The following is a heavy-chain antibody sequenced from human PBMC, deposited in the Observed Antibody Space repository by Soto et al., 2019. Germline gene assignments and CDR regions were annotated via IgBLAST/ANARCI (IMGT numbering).Heavy chain of an antibody. D-gene: IGHD4-4*01. J-gene: IGHJ4*02. V-gene: IGHV1-2*04. CDR1: GYTFTGYY. Sequence: ASVKVSCKASGYTFTGYYIHWVRQAPGQGLEWMGWINPNNGGTNYAQKFQGWVTMTRDTSISTAYMELSRLRSDDTAVYYCVRDGGMATVPTLDFDYWGQGTLVTVSS. CDR2: INPNNGGT. CDR3: VRDGGMATVPTLDFDY.